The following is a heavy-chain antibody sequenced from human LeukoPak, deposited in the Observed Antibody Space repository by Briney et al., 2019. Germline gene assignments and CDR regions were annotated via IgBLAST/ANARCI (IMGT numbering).Heavy chain of an antibody. Sequence: GGSLRLSCAASGFTFEDYGMSWVRQAPGKGLEWVSGITWSGGSIGYAYSVKGRFTMSRANAKNSLYLQMGSLKTEDTALYYCAGDYARPDYWGQGTLVTVSS. J-gene: IGHJ4*02. V-gene: IGHV3-20*04. CDR3: AGDYARPDY. CDR1: GFTFEDYG. CDR2: ITWSGGSI. D-gene: IGHD4-17*01.